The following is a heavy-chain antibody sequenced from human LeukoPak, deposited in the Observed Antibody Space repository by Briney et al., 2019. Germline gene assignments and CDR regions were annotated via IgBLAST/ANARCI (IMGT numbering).Heavy chain of an antibody. Sequence: GGSLRLSCAASGFTFSSYSMNWVRQAPGKGLEWVSYISSSSSTIYYADSVKGRFIISRDNAKNSLYLQMNSLRAEDTADYYCARDSSGWYHWFDPWGQGTLVTVSS. CDR1: GFTFSSYS. CDR3: ARDSSGWYHWFDP. D-gene: IGHD6-19*01. J-gene: IGHJ5*02. CDR2: ISSSSSTI. V-gene: IGHV3-48*04.